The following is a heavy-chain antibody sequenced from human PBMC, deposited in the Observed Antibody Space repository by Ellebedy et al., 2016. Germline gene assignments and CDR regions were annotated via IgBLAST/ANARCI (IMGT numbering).Heavy chain of an antibody. CDR2: INTDNGNT. D-gene: IGHD2/OR15-2a*01. CDR1: GYTFTSYA. V-gene: IGHV1-3*04. CDR3: ARVLWGTPRMDYHYYYMDV. J-gene: IGHJ6*03. Sequence: ASVKVSCKASGYTFTSYAMHWVRQAPGQRLEWMGWINTDNGNTKYSQKFQGRVTITRDTSASTAYMDLSSLRSEDTAVYYCARVLWGTPRMDYHYYYMDVWGEGTTVTVSS.